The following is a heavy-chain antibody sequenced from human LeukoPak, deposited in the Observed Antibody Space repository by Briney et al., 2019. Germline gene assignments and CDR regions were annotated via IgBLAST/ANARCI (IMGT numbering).Heavy chain of an antibody. Sequence: ASVKVSCKASGYTFTSYGISWVRQAPGQGLEWMGWISAYNGNTNYAQKLQGRVTMTTDTSTSTAYIELRSLRSDDTAVYYCARGYPGTTSTGGFDLWGRGTLVTVSS. CDR3: ARGYPGTTSTGGFDL. CDR2: ISAYNGNT. J-gene: IGHJ2*01. CDR1: GYTFTSYG. V-gene: IGHV1-18*01. D-gene: IGHD1-1*01.